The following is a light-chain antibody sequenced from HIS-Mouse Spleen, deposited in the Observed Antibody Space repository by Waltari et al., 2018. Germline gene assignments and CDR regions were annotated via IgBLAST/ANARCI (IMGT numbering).Light chain of an antibody. CDR1: NIGSKS. CDR3: QVWDSSSDRV. V-gene: IGLV3-21*02. CDR2: DDS. Sequence: SYVLTQPPSVSVAPGQTARITCGGNNIGSKSVNWYQQKPGQAPVLVVEDDSDRPSGIPARFSGSNAGNTATLTISRFEAGDEADYYCQVWDSSSDRVFGTGTKVTVL. J-gene: IGLJ1*01.